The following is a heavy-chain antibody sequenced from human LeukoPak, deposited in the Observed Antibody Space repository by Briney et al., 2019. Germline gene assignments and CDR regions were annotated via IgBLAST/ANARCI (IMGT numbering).Heavy chain of an antibody. J-gene: IGHJ4*02. CDR3: ARLDYYGSGSYYYFDY. D-gene: IGHD3-10*01. CDR2: ISAYNGNT. Sequence: GASVKVSCKASGYTFTSYGISWVRQAPGQGPEWMGWISAYNGNTNYAQKLQGRVTMTTDTSTSTAYMELRSLRSDDTAVYYCARLDYYGSGSYYYFDYWGQGTLVTVSS. V-gene: IGHV1-18*04. CDR1: GYTFTSYG.